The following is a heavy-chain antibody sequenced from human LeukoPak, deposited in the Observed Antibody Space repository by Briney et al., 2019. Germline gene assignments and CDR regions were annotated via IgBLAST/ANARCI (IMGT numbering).Heavy chain of an antibody. V-gene: IGHV1-8*03. Sequence: ASVKVSCKASGYTFTSYDINWVRQATGQGLEWMGWMNPNSGNTGYAQKFQGRVTITADESTSTAYMELSSLRSEDTAVYYCARDSPPGDRAFDIWGQGTMVTVSS. CDR3: ARDSPPGDRAFDI. J-gene: IGHJ3*02. CDR1: GYTFTSYD. CDR2: MNPNSGNT. D-gene: IGHD7-27*01.